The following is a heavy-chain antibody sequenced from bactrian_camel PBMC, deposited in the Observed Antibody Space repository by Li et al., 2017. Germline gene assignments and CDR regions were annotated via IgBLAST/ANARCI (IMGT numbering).Heavy chain of an antibody. Sequence: HVQLVESGGGSVQAGGYLRLSCAASGYINSIGMGWFRQAPGKEREWVACIRSDGSTNYADSVKGRFTISRDNIKNTLYLQMDSLKPEDTALYYCAAKTTYGGCSPGFPYWGQGTQVTVS. D-gene: IGHD3*01. V-gene: IGHV3S53*01. J-gene: IGHJ4*01. CDR2: IRSDGST. CDR1: GYINSIG. CDR3: AAKTTYGGCSPGFPY.